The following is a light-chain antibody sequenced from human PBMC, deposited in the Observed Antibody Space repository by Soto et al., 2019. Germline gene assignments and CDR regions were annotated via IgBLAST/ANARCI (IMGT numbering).Light chain of an antibody. J-gene: IGLJ1*01. Sequence: ALTQPASVSGSPGQSITISCTGTSSDVGAYSYVSWYQQHPGKAPKLIIYDVSDRPSGISNRFSGSKSDNTASLTISGLQAEDEAEYYCSSYTSSRTYVFGTGTKVTVL. CDR3: SSYTSSRTYV. CDR1: SSDVGAYSY. V-gene: IGLV2-14*01. CDR2: DVS.